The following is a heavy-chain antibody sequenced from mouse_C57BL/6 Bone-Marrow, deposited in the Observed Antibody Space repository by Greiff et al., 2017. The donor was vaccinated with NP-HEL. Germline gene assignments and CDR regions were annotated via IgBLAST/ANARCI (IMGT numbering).Heavy chain of an antibody. CDR1: GFAFTNYL. Sequence: QVQLKESGAELVRPGTSVKVSCKASGFAFTNYLIEWVKQRPGQGLEWIGVINPGSGGTNYNEKFKGKATLTADKSSSTAYMQLSSLTSEDSAVYFCARRGLLLRGYFDYWGQGTTLTVSS. V-gene: IGHV1-54*01. D-gene: IGHD1-1*01. CDR2: INPGSGGT. J-gene: IGHJ2*01. CDR3: ARRGLLLRGYFDY.